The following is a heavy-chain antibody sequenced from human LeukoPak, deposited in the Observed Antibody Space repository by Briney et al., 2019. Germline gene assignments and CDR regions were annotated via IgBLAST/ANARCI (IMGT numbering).Heavy chain of an antibody. CDR3: ARDRRDGYNRHFDY. J-gene: IGHJ4*02. CDR2: IKQDGSEK. D-gene: IGHD5-24*01. CDR1: GFTFSSYW. Sequence: GGSLRLSCAASGFTFSSYWMSWVRQAPGKGLEWVANIKQDGSEKYYVDSVKGRFTISRDNAKNSLYLQMNSLRAEDTAVYYCARDRRDGYNRHFDYWGQGTLVTVSS. V-gene: IGHV3-7*01.